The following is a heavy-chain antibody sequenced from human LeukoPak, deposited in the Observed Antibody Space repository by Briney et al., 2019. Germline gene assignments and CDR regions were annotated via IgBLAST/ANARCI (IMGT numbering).Heavy chain of an antibody. J-gene: IGHJ4*02. D-gene: IGHD2-2*01. CDR3: ARVGYCSSTNCYFDFDY. V-gene: IGHV1-69*04. Sequence: SVKVSCKASGGTFSSYAISWVRQAPGQGLEWMGRIIPILGIANYAQKFQGRVTITADKSTSTAYMELSSLRSEDTAVYYCARVGYCSSTNCYFDFDYWGQGTLVTVSS. CDR1: GGTFSSYA. CDR2: IIPILGIA.